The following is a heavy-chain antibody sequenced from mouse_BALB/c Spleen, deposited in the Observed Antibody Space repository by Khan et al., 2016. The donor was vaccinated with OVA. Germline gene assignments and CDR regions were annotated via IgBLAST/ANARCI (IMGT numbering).Heavy chain of an antibody. J-gene: IGHJ3*01. CDR3: SRGEGGTRFAY. Sequence: QIQLVQSGAELVRPGVSVKISCKGSGYTFTDFTMHWVRQSHAMSLEWIGVISTYYGHATYNQELKDKATLTVDKSSSTAYMELARVTSEDSAIYYRSRGEGGTRFAYWGQGTLVTVSA. CDR2: ISTYYGHA. V-gene: IGHV1S137*01. CDR1: GYTFTDFT. D-gene: IGHD1-3*01.